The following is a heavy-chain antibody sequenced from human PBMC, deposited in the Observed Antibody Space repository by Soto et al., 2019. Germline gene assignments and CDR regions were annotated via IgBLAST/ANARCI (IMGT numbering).Heavy chain of an antibody. J-gene: IGHJ4*02. CDR1: GFTFGDYA. CDR2: IRSKAYGGTT. CDR3: TRGTGGWLVFEYYFDY. V-gene: IGHV3-49*03. Sequence: GGSLRLSCTASGFTFGDYAMSWFRQAPGKGLEWVGFIRSKAYGGTTEYAASVKGRFTISRDDSKSIAYLQMNSLKTEDTAVYYCTRGTGGWLVFEYYFDYWGQGTLVTVSS. D-gene: IGHD6-19*01.